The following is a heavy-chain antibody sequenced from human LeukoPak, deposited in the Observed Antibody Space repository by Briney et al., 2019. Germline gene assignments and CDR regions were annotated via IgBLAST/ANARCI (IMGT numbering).Heavy chain of an antibody. Sequence: GASVKVSCKASGNTLTTYYMHWVRQAPGQGLEWMGLINPLGGSTNYLQKFRGRVTLTRDTSTSTLYMELSSLTSEDTAVYYCARGLYTAKDAFNIWGQGTMVTVSS. D-gene: IGHD5-18*01. J-gene: IGHJ3*02. CDR2: INPLGGST. CDR3: ARGLYTAKDAFNI. CDR1: GNTLTTYY. V-gene: IGHV1-46*01.